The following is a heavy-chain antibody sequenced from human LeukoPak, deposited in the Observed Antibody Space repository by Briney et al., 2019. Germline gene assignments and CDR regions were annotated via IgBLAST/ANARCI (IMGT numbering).Heavy chain of an antibody. D-gene: IGHD7-27*01. J-gene: IGHJ2*01. CDR2: IDGYGTTT. CDR3: ARDSGADKRYFDL. V-gene: IGHV3-74*01. CDR1: GFTFNSYL. Sequence: PGGSLRLSCAASGFTFNSYLMNWVRQAPGKGLVWVSRIDGYGTTTSYEDSVQGRFTISRDNAKNTLYLQMNSLRAEDTAVYYCARDSGADKRYFDLWGRGTLVTVSS.